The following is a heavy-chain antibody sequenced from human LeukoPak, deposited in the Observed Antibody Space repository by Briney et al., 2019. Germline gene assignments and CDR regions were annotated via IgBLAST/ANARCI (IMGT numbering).Heavy chain of an antibody. CDR3: AKESGSRSYGAYFPH. V-gene: IGHV3-30*18. Sequence: GGSLRLSCAASGFTFSSHGMQWVRQAPGKGLEWVAVISYDGSTKYYADSVKGRFTISRDNSKSTLYMQMNSLRAEDTAVYYCAKESGSRSYGAYFPHWGQGTLVTVSS. CDR2: ISYDGSTK. J-gene: IGHJ1*01. D-gene: IGHD6-13*01. CDR1: GFTFSSHG.